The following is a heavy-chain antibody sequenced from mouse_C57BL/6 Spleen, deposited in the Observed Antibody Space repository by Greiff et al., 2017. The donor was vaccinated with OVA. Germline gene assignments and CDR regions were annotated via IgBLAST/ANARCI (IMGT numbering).Heavy chain of an antibody. Sequence: QVQLQQPGAELVKPGASVKLSCKASGYTFTSYWMQWVKQRPGQGLEWIGEIDPSDSYTNYNQKFKGKATLTVDTSSSTAYMQLSSLTSEDSAVYYCARGGPYYFDDWGQGTTLTVSS. CDR3: ARGGPYYFDD. CDR1: GYTFTSYW. CDR2: IDPSDSYT. J-gene: IGHJ2*01. V-gene: IGHV1-50*01.